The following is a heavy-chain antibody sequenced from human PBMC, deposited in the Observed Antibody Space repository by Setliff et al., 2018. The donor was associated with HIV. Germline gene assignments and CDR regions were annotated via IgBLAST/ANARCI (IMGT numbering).Heavy chain of an antibody. CDR2: MYYSGST. CDR1: GGSISSSSYY. V-gene: IGHV4-39*07. D-gene: IGHD5-18*01. CDR3: ARVFVDTAVLRVLEYYFDS. Sequence: ETLSLTCTVSGGSISSSSYYWGWVRQPPGKGLEWIGSMYYSGSTYYTPSLKSRITISLDTSKNQFSLRMRSVTAADPAVYYCARVFVDTAVLRVLEYYFDSWGRGTLVTVSS. J-gene: IGHJ4*02.